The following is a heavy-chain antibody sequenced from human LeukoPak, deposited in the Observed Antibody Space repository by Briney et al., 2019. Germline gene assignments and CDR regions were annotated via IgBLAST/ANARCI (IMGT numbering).Heavy chain of an antibody. CDR2: IHSGGST. J-gene: IGHJ4*02. CDR1: GFTVSSNY. D-gene: IGHD6-6*01. Sequence: GGSLRLSCAASGFTVSSNYMSWVRQAPGKGLEWVSIIHSGGSTYYADSVKGRFTISRDSSRNTVYLQLNSLRTEDTAVYYCARDLSTKYTTDYWGRGTLVTVSS. V-gene: IGHV3-66*01. CDR3: ARDLSTKYTTDY.